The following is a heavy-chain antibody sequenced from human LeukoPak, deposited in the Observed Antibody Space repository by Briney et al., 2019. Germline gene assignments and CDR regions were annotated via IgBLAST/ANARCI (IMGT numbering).Heavy chain of an antibody. CDR2: ISWNSGSI. J-gene: IGHJ4*02. V-gene: IGHV3-9*01. D-gene: IGHD5-24*01. CDR3: AKDVEMATILPHY. Sequence: PGRSLRLSCAASGFTFDDYAMHWVRQAPGKGLERVSGISWNSGSIGYADSVKGRFTISRDNAKNSLYLQMNSLRAEDTALYYCAKDVEMATILPHYWGQGTLVTVSS. CDR1: GFTFDDYA.